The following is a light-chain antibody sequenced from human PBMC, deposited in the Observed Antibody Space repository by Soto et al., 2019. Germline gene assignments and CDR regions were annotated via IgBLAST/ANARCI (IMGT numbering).Light chain of an antibody. CDR3: LQDYSYPRT. Sequence: IQLAQSPSFLSASVGDRVTITCRASQGIRSDLGWYQQKPGKAPKLLMYGASRLQSGVPSRFSGSGSGTDFTLTITGLQPEDFGTYYCLQDYSYPRTFGQGTKVDIK. CDR2: GAS. V-gene: IGKV1-6*01. CDR1: QGIRSD. J-gene: IGKJ1*01.